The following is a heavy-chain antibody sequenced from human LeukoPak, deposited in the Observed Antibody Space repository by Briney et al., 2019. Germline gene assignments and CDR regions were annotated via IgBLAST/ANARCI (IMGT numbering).Heavy chain of an antibody. D-gene: IGHD3/OR15-3a*01. J-gene: IGHJ6*02. V-gene: IGHV4-31*03. CDR3: ARHLDSWSLCGMDV. CDR2: IYYSGST. CDR1: GGSISSGGYY. Sequence: PSQTLSLTCTVSGGSISSGGYYWSWIRQHPGKGLEWIGYIYYSGSTYYNPSLKSRVTISVDTSKNQFSLKLSSVTAADTAVYYCARHLDSWSLCGMDVWGQGTTVTVSS.